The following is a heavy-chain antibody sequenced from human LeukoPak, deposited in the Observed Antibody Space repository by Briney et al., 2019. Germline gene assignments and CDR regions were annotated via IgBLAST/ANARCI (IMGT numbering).Heavy chain of an antibody. CDR2: IYYSGST. J-gene: IGHJ4*02. Sequence: PSETLSLTCTVSGGSISNYYWSWIRQPPGKGLEWIGYIYYSGSTSYNPSLGSRVTMSVDASKKFFSLHMTSVTAADTAVYYCATGGLRYCSTTSCLGYWGQGTLVTVAS. CDR1: GGSISNYY. V-gene: IGHV4-59*01. D-gene: IGHD2-2*01. CDR3: ATGGLRYCSTTSCLGY.